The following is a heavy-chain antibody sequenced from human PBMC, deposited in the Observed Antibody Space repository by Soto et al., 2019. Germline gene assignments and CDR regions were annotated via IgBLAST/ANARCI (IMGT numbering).Heavy chain of an antibody. CDR2: ISGSGEMT. D-gene: IGHD1-1*01. CDR1: GFTFRGDA. Sequence: GGSLRLSCAASGFTFRGDAMSWVRQAPGKGLEWVSSISGSGEMTHYAESVKGRFTISRDNSKNTLYLQMESLRAEDTALYYCERSEMTYNWNDWGQGTLVTVSS. J-gene: IGHJ4*02. V-gene: IGHV3-23*01. CDR3: ERSEMTYNWND.